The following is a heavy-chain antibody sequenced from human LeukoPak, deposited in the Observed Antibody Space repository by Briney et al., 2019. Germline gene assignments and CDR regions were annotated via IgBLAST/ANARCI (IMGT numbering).Heavy chain of an antibody. Sequence: PGGSLRLSCAASGFAVSNNYMSWVRQAPGKGLEWVSVIYSGNSKYYADSVKGRFTISRDNSKNTVYLQMNSLRVEDTAVYYRARDFECSGGSCYSAYWGQGTLVTVSS. CDR1: GFAVSNNY. D-gene: IGHD2-15*01. CDR3: ARDFECSGGSCYSAY. J-gene: IGHJ4*02. CDR2: IYSGNSK. V-gene: IGHV3-53*01.